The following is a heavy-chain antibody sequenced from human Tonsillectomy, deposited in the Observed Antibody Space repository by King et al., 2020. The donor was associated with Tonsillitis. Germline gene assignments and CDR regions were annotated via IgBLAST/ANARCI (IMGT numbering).Heavy chain of an antibody. J-gene: IGHJ4*02. D-gene: IGHD3-22*01. CDR3: AKDLYYYDSSGYLDY. Sequence: VQLVESGGGVVQPGRSLRLSCAASGFTFSSYGMHWVRQAPGKGLEWVAVISYDGGNKYYADSVKGRFTISRDNSQNTLYLQMSSLRAEETAVYYCAKDLYYYDSSGYLDYWGQGTLVTVSS. CDR1: GFTFSSYG. V-gene: IGHV3-30*18. CDR2: ISYDGGNK.